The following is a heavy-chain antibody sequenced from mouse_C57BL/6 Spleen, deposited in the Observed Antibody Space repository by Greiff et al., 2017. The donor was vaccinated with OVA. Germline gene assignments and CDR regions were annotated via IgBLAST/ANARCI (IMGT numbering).Heavy chain of an antibody. CDR1: GYAFSSYW. Sequence: QVQLKESGAELVKPGASVKISCKASGYAFSSYWMNWVKQRPGKGLEWIGQIYPGDGDTNYNGKFKGKATLTADKSSSTAYMQLSSLTSEDSAVYFCARADYSWYFDVWGTGTTVTVSS. D-gene: IGHD1-1*02. V-gene: IGHV1-80*01. CDR2: IYPGDGDT. J-gene: IGHJ1*03. CDR3: ARADYSWYFDV.